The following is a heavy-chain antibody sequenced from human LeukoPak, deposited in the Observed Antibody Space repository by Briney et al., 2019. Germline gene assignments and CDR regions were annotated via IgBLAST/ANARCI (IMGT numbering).Heavy chain of an antibody. D-gene: IGHD5-18*01. CDR3: ARGRELWLLSY. J-gene: IGHJ4*02. V-gene: IGHV4-34*01. CDR1: GGSFSGYY. Sequence: PSEILSLTCAVYGGSFSGYYWSWIRQPPGKGLEWIGEINHSGSTNYNPSLKNRVTISVDTSKNQFSLKLSSVTAADTAVYYCARGRELWLLSYWGQGTLVTVSS. CDR2: INHSGST.